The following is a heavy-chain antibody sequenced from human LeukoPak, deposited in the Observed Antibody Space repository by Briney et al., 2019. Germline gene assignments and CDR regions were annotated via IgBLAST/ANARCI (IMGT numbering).Heavy chain of an antibody. D-gene: IGHD1-26*01. Sequence: SETLSLTCTVSGGSISSSRYYWGWIRQPPGKGLEWIGSIYYSGSIYYNPPLRSRVTISVDTSRNQFSLKLSSVTAADTAVYYCATPYSGGYHGLDIWGQGTMITVSS. CDR2: IYYSGSI. CDR1: GGSISSSRYY. V-gene: IGHV4-39*01. CDR3: ATPYSGGYHGLDI. J-gene: IGHJ3*02.